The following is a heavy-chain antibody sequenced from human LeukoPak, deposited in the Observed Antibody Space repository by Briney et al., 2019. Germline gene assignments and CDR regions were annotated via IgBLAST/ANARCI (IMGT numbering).Heavy chain of an antibody. V-gene: IGHV1-2*02. CDR1: GYTFTGYY. CDR2: INPNSGGT. CDR3: AKTKGSGAFDI. Sequence: ASVKVSCKASGYTFTGYYMHWVRQAPGQGLEWMGWINPNSGGTNYAQKFQGRVTITRNTSISTAYMELSSLRSEDTAVYYCAKTKGSGAFDIWGQGTMVTVSS. J-gene: IGHJ3*02. D-gene: IGHD2-8*01.